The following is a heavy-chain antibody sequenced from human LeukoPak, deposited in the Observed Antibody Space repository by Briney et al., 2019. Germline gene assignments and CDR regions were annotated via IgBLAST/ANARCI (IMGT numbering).Heavy chain of an antibody. CDR3: ARDLWFGEQTPRDDY. V-gene: IGHV1-2*02. Sequence: ASVKVSCKASGYTFTGYYMHWVRQAPGQGLERMGWINPNSGGTNYAQKFQGRVTMTRDTSISTAYMELSRLRSDDTAVYYCARDLWFGEQTPRDDYWGQGTLVTVSS. CDR1: GYTFTGYY. D-gene: IGHD3-10*01. J-gene: IGHJ4*02. CDR2: INPNSGGT.